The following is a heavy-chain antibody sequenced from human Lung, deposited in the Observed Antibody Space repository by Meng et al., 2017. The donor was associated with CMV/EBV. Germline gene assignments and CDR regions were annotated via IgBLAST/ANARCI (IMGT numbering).Heavy chain of an antibody. CDR1: GFSFSNHV. V-gene: IGHV3-23*01. CDR3: AKKSGYDLGWYFDL. CDR2: ISGSGGST. D-gene: IGHD5-12*01. J-gene: IGHJ2*01. Sequence: SCAASGFSFSNHVMSWVHQAPGKGLEWVSTISGSGGSTYYADSVKGRFTVSRDNSKNTLNLQMNSLRVEDTALYYCAKKSGYDLGWYFDLWGRGXLVTVSS.